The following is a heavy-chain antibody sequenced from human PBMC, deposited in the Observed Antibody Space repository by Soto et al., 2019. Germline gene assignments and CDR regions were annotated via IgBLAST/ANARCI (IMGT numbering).Heavy chain of an antibody. Sequence: SETLSLTCAVYGGSFSGYYCSWIRQPPGKGLEWIGELYDSGSINYNAYLKSRVSISVDTSKNQFSLKLSSVTAADTAVYYCARGLGGVQHWGQGTLVTVS. V-gene: IGHV4-34*01. CDR3: ARGLGGVQH. CDR1: GGSFSGYY. CDR2: LYDSGSI. J-gene: IGHJ1*01.